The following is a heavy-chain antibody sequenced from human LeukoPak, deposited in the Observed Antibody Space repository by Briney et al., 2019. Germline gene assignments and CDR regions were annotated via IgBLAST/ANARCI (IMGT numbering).Heavy chain of an antibody. V-gene: IGHV7-4-1*02. CDR3: ARRVVNAAPDY. D-gene: IGHD4-23*01. Sequence: ASVKVSCKASGYIFTGYYIHWVRQAPGQGLEWMGWINTNTGNPTYAQGFTGRFVFSLDTSVSTAYLQISSLKTEDTAVYYCARRVVNAAPDYWGQGTLVTVSS. J-gene: IGHJ4*02. CDR1: GYIFTGYY. CDR2: INTNTGNP.